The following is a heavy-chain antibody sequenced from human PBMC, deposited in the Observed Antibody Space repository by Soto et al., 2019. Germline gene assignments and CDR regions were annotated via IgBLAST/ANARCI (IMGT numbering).Heavy chain of an antibody. J-gene: IGHJ6*01. V-gene: IGHV3-30-3*01. CDR1: GFTFSSYA. CDR3: ASEYYCSGGSVYSRYYYSYGVEV. Sequence: GGSLILSCAASGFTFSSYAMHWVRQAPGKGLEWVAVISYDGSNKYYADSVKGRFTISRDNSKNTLYLQMNSLRAEDTAVYYCASEYYCSGGSVYSRYYYSYGVEVWGQGTTVTVSS. D-gene: IGHD2-15*01. CDR2: ISYDGSNK.